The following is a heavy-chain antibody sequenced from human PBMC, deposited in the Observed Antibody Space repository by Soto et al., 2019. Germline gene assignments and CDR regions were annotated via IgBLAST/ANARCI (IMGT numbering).Heavy chain of an antibody. D-gene: IGHD3-22*01. J-gene: IGHJ3*01. CDR3: ARDQLYYNDISGRPLNAFDV. CDR2: ISYDGKKT. Sequence: PGGSLRLSCAASGFTFSNYALHWVRQAPGKGLEWVALISYDGKKTYYADYVKGRFTISRDNNNNMLSLHMSGLRREDTSVYYFARDQLYYNDISGRPLNAFDVWGQGTMVTVSS. V-gene: IGHV3-30*04. CDR1: GFTFSNYA.